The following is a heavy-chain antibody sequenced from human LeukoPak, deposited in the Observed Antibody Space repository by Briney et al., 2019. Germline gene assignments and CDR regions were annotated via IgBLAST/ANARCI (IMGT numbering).Heavy chain of an antibody. Sequence: PGGSLRLSCALSGFTFSNYWMSWVRQAPGKGLEWVANIKQDGTGKYYVDSAKGRFTISRDNAKNSLYLQMDRLRAEDTAVYYCARDKRPYYDMWSGPFDYWGQGTLVTVSS. CDR2: IKQDGTGK. CDR3: ARDKRPYYDMWSGPFDY. V-gene: IGHV3-7*01. CDR1: GFTFSNYW. D-gene: IGHD3-3*01. J-gene: IGHJ4*02.